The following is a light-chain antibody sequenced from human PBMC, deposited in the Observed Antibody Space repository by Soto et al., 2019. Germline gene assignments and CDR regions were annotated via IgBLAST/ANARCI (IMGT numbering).Light chain of an antibody. CDR3: QQYGNSPPYT. CDR2: KAS. CDR1: QTISSW. V-gene: IGKV1-5*03. J-gene: IGKJ2*01. Sequence: DIQMTQSPSTLSGSVGDRVTITCRASQTISSWLAWYQQKPGKAPKLLIYKASTLKSGVPSRFSGSGSGTEFTLTISSLQPDDFATYYCQQYGNSPPYTFGQGTKLEIK.